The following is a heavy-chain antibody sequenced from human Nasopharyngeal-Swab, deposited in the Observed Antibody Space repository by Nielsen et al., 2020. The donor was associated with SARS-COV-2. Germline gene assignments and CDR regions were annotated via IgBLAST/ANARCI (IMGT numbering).Heavy chain of an antibody. J-gene: IGHJ6*02. CDR3: ARSGTYYCMDV. D-gene: IGHD1-26*01. V-gene: IGHV5-51*01. Sequence: GESLKISCKASGYNFASYWIGWVRQMPGRGLEWMGIIYPGDSDTRYSPSFQGQVTISVDKSINTAFLHSSSLKASDIATYYCARSGTYYCMDVWGQGTTVIVSS. CDR2: IYPGDSDT. CDR1: GYNFASYW.